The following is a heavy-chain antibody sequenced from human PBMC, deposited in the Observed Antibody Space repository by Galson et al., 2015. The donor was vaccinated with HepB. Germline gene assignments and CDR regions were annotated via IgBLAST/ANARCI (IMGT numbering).Heavy chain of an antibody. D-gene: IGHD2/OR15-2a*01. Sequence: SLRLSCAASGFAFSRYTMHWVRQAPGKGLEWVALISYDGNIKYYADSVKGRFTISRDNSKNTLYLQMNSLRAEDTAVYFCARVISDRYFDYWGQGSLVTVSS. CDR1: GFAFSRYT. CDR2: ISYDGNIK. CDR3: ARVISDRYFDY. V-gene: IGHV3-30*04. J-gene: IGHJ4*02.